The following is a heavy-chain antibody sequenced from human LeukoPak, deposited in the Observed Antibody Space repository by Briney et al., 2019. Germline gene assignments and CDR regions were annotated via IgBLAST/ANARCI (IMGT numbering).Heavy chain of an antibody. CDR1: GGSVNSGGYY. CDR3: ARGPLYKEMTGRCQFDY. J-gene: IGHJ4*02. CDR2: IHNSGST. Sequence: SETLSLTCTVSGGSVNSGGYYWTWIRQNPGKGLEWIGSIHNSGSTDYNPTLKSRVIILVDTSKNEVSLKLCSVTAADTAVYYFARGPLYKEMTGRCQFDYWGQGTLVTVSS. D-gene: IGHD3-9*01. V-gene: IGHV4-31*03.